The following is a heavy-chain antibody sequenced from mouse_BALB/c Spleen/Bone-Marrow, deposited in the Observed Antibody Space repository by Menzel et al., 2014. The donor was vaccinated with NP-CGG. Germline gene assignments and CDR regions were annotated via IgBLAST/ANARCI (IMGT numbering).Heavy chain of an antibody. Sequence: VQLQQSGPDLVKPGASLKISCTASGYSFTGYYMYWLKQSHGKSLEWIGRVNPNNGGTTYNQKFKDKAILTVDKSSTIAYMELRSLTSEDSAVYYCARDAMDYWGQGTSVTVSS. CDR2: VNPNNGGT. V-gene: IGHV1-18*01. J-gene: IGHJ4*01. CDR3: ARDAMDY. CDR1: GYSFTGYY.